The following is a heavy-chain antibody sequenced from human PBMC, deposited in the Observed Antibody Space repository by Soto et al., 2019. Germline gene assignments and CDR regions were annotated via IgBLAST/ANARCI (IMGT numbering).Heavy chain of an antibody. CDR1: GCTFSSYA. V-gene: IGHV1-69*13. D-gene: IGHD3-3*01. CDR3: ARGGLTIFGVVIMSHYHYDYGTDV. Sequence: ASVKASCKASGCTFSSYAISWVRQAPGQGLEWMGGIIPIFGTANYAQKFQGRVTITADESTSTAYMELSSLRSEDTAVYYCARGGLTIFGVVIMSHYHYDYGTDVWRQGTPVTVSS. CDR2: IIPIFGTA. J-gene: IGHJ6*02.